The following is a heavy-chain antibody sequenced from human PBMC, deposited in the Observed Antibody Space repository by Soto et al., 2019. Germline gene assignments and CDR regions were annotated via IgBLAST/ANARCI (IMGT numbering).Heavy chain of an antibody. CDR3: ARQTGYCTGGNCPLDY. V-gene: IGHV5-51*01. CDR1: GYSFTSYW. CDR2: MYPGDSNT. Sequence: GASLKISCKGSGYSFTSYWIGWVRQMPGKGLEWMGIMYPGDSNTRYSPSFQGQVTISADESLRTAYLQWSSLKASDTATYYCARQTGYCTGGNCPLDYWGQGTLVTVSS. J-gene: IGHJ4*02. D-gene: IGHD2-15*01.